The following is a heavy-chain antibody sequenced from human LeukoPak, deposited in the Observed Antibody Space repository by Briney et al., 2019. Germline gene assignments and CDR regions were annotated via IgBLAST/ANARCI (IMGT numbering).Heavy chain of an antibody. CDR1: GFTFSSYS. Sequence: GSLRLSCAASGFTFSSYSMNWVRQAPGKGLEWVSSISSSSSYIYYADSVKGRFTISRDNAKNSLYLQMNSLRAEDTAVYYCARDLLSSLGWFDPWGQGTLVTVSS. D-gene: IGHD3-16*01. V-gene: IGHV3-21*01. J-gene: IGHJ5*02. CDR2: ISSSSSYI. CDR3: ARDLLSSLGWFDP.